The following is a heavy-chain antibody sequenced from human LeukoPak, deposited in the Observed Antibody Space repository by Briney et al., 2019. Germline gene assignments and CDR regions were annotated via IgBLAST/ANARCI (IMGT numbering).Heavy chain of an antibody. V-gene: IGHV3-33*01. D-gene: IGHD6-19*01. CDR3: VRDPSNSGWAFDY. CDR1: GFTFSTYA. Sequence: GRYLRLYCAASGFTFSTYAMHWVRQAPGKGLEWVAMIWYNGKNKHYADSVKGRFTISRDNSKNTLDLQMNSLRADDTAVYYCVRDPSNSGWAFDYWGQGTLVTVSS. CDR2: IWYNGKNK. J-gene: IGHJ4*02.